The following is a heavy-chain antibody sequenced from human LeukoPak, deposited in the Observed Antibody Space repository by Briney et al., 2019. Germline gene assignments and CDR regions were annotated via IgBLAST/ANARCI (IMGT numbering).Heavy chain of an antibody. CDR3: ARDGYMATTGGYFDY. D-gene: IGHD5-24*01. V-gene: IGHV3-23*01. Sequence: PGGSLRLSCAASRFTFNIYAMSWVRQAPGKGLDWVSAITDSGGTTYYADSVKGRFTISRDNSKNTLYLQMNSLRAEDTAVYYCARDGYMATTGGYFDYWGQGTLVTVSS. CDR1: RFTFNIYA. CDR2: ITDSGGTT. J-gene: IGHJ4*02.